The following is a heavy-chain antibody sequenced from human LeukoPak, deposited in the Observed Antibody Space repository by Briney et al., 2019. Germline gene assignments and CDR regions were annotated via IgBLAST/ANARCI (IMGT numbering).Heavy chain of an antibody. Sequence: SETLSLTCTVSGGSISSSSYYWGWIRQPPGKGLEWIGSIYYSGSTYYNPPLKSRVTISVDTSKNQFSLKLSSVTAADTAVYYCARSRNVDTAMVTGYYFDYWGQGTLVTVSS. CDR3: ARSRNVDTAMVTGYYFDY. CDR2: IYYSGST. CDR1: GGSISSSSYY. J-gene: IGHJ4*02. D-gene: IGHD5-18*01. V-gene: IGHV4-39*01.